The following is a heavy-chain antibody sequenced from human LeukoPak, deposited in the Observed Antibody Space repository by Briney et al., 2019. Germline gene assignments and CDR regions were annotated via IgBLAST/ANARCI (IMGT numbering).Heavy chain of an antibody. Sequence: SETLSLTCTVAGGSISSYYWSWIRQPPGKGLEWIGHIYGSGSTNYNPSLKSRVTLSVDTSKNQFSLKLSSVTAADTAVYYCAREGTSGTHLNWFDPWGQGTLVTVSS. D-gene: IGHD1-1*01. V-gene: IGHV4-59*01. CDR3: AREGTSGTHLNWFDP. CDR1: GGSISSYY. J-gene: IGHJ5*02. CDR2: IYGSGST.